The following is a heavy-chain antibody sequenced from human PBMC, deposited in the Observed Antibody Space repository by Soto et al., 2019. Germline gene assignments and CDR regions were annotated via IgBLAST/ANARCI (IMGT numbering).Heavy chain of an antibody. V-gene: IGHV1-2*02. D-gene: IGHD6-6*01. J-gene: IGHJ4*02. CDR1: GYTFTGYH. CDR2: INPNSGGT. Sequence: ASVKVSCRASGYTFTGYHMHWVRQAPGQGLEWMGWINPNSGGTNYAQKFQGRVTMTRDTSISTAYMELSRLRSDDTAVYYCAREYSSSSDHFDYWGQGTLVTVSS. CDR3: AREYSSSSDHFDY.